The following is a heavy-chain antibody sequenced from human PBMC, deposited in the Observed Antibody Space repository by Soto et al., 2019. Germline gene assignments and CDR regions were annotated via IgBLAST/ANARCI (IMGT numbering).Heavy chain of an antibody. CDR2: ISAYNGNT. J-gene: IGHJ6*03. Sequence: ASVKVSCKASGYTFTSYGISWVRQAPGQGLEWMGWISAYNGNTNYAQKLQGRVTMTTDTSTSTAYMELRSLRSDDTAVYYCARVEKERAYQLLPKYYYYYYMDVWGKGTTVTVSS. D-gene: IGHD2-2*01. V-gene: IGHV1-18*01. CDR3: ARVEKERAYQLLPKYYYYYYMDV. CDR1: GYTFTSYG.